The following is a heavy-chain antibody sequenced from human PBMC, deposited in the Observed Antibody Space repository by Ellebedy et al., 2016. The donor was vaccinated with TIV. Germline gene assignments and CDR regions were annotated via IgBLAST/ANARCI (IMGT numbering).Heavy chain of an antibody. D-gene: IGHD6-13*01. CDR1: RFTFSDFY. V-gene: IGHV3-11*01. CDR2: ITDSGNIK. J-gene: IGHJ3*01. Sequence: GESLKISXAASRFTFSDFYMSWVRQAPGKGLEWIAYITDSGNIKYYADSVKGRFTISRDDAKNSVYLQMSSLRAEDTAVYYCARDFVAAAGSGNAFDVWGQGTMVTVSS. CDR3: ARDFVAAAGSGNAFDV.